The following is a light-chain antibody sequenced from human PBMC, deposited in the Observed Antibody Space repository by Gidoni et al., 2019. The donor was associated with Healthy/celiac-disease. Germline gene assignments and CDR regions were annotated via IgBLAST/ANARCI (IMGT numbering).Light chain of an antibody. J-gene: IGLJ3*02. CDR1: SSNIGNTY. CDR3: GTWDSSLSAGV. Sequence: QSVLTHPPSVSAAPGQKVTISCSGSSSNIGNTYVSWYQQLPGTAPKLLIYDNNKRPSGIPDRFSGSKSGTSATLGITGLQTGDEADYYCGTWDSSLSAGVFGGGTKLTVL. V-gene: IGLV1-51*01. CDR2: DNN.